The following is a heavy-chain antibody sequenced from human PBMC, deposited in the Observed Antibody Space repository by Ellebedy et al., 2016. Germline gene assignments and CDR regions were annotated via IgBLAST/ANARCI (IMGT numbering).Heavy chain of an antibody. J-gene: IGHJ4*02. D-gene: IGHD3-22*01. CDR2: IYYSGST. V-gene: IGHV4-30-4*01. CDR3: ARNTDSSRRFDY. CDR1: GGSISSGDYY. Sequence: SETLSLXCTVSGGSISSGDYYWSWIRQPPGKGLEWIGYIYYSGSTYYNPSLKSRVTISVDTSKNQFSLKLSSVTAADTAVYYCARNTDSSRRFDYWGQGTLVTVSS.